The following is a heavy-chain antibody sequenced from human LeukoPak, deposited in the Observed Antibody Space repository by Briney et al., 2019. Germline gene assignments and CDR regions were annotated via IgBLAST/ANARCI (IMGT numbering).Heavy chain of an antibody. J-gene: IGHJ4*02. V-gene: IGHV3-48*01. CDR1: GFTFSSYS. Sequence: PGGSLRLSCAASGFTFSSYSMNWVRQAPGKGLEWVSYISSSSSTIYYADSVKGRFTISRDNAKNSLYLQMNSLRAEDTAVYYCARYPLSGGDSIYFDYWGQGTLVTVSS. CDR2: ISSSSSTI. D-gene: IGHD2-21*01. CDR3: ARYPLSGGDSIYFDY.